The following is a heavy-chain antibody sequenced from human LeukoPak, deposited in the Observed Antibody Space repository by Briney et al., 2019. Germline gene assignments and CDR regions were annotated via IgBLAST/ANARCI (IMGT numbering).Heavy chain of an antibody. Sequence: SETLSLTCTVSGGSISSSTYYWGWIRQSPGKGLEWIGNIYYSGSTYYNPSLKSRVTISVDTSKNQFSLKLSSVTAADTAVYYCARVVTYYDSSGYLHFDYWGQGTLVTVSS. D-gene: IGHD3-22*01. J-gene: IGHJ4*02. CDR2: IYYSGST. CDR1: GGSISSSTYY. V-gene: IGHV4-39*07. CDR3: ARVVTYYDSSGYLHFDY.